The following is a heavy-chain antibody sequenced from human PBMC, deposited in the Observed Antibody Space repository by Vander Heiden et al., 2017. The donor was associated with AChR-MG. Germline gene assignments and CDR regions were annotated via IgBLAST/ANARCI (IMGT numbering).Heavy chain of an antibody. D-gene: IGHD4-17*01. J-gene: IGHJ4*02. Sequence: FSGSAMHWVRQASGKGMEWVGRIRSKANSYATAYAASVKGRFTISRDDSKNTAYLQMNSLKTEDTAVYYCTRHGIGYGDYPEDYWGQGTLVTVSS. V-gene: IGHV3-73*01. CDR2: IRSKANSYAT. CDR3: TRHGIGYGDYPEDY. CDR1: FSGSA.